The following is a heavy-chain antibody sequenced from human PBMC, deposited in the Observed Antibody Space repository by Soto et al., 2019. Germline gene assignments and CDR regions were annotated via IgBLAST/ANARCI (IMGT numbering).Heavy chain of an antibody. V-gene: IGHV1-69*04. J-gene: IGHJ5*02. CDR1: GYTFTSYA. CDR3: ARVLAAAGPLS. Sequence: ASVKVSCKASGYTFTSYALHWVRQAPGQGLEWMGRIIPILGIANYAQKFQGRVTITADKSTSTAYMELSSLRSEDTAVYYCARVLAAAGPLSWGQGTLVTVSS. D-gene: IGHD6-13*01. CDR2: IIPILGIA.